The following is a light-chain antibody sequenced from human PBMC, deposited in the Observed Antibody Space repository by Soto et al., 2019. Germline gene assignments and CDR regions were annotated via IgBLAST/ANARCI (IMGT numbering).Light chain of an antibody. V-gene: IGKV3-20*01. Sequence: EIVLTQSPGTLSLSPGERATLSCRASQSVSNSYLAWYQQKPGQAPRLLMYGASNRATGIPDRFSGSGSETDFTLTISRMEPEDFALYYCQQYGTTRITFGQGTRLEIK. CDR2: GAS. CDR1: QSVSNSY. CDR3: QQYGTTRIT. J-gene: IGKJ5*01.